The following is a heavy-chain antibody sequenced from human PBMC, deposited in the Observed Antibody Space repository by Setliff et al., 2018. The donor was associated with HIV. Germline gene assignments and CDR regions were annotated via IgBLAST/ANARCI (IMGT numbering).Heavy chain of an antibody. D-gene: IGHD3-22*01. J-gene: IGHJ3*02. V-gene: IGHV3-13*01. CDR2: IGTAGDT. Sequence: PGGSLRLSCAASGFTFVNHDIEWVRQAPGKGLEWVSHIGTAGDTYYLDSVKGRFTISREDARNSGYLQMNSLGDDDTAVYFCARTAYYRDSSGYYSVAFDMWGPGTMVTVSS. CDR1: GFTFVNHD. CDR3: ARTAYYRDSSGYYSVAFDM.